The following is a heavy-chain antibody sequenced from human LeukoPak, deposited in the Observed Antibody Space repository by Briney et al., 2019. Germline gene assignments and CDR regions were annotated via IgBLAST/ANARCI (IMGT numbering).Heavy chain of an antibody. CDR2: ISGSGGST. Sequence: GGSLRPSCAASGFTFSSYAMSWVRQAPGKGLEWVSAISGSGGSTYYADSVKGRFTISRDNSKNTLYLQMNSLRAEDTAVYYCAKEVPTMVRGIGPYGMDVWGQGTTVTVSS. CDR3: AKEVPTMVRGIGPYGMDV. CDR1: GFTFSSYA. V-gene: IGHV3-23*01. D-gene: IGHD3-10*01. J-gene: IGHJ6*02.